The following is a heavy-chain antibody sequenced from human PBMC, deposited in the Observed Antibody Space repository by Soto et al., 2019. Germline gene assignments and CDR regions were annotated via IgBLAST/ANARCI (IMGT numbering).Heavy chain of an antibody. CDR1: GGTFSSYA. D-gene: IGHD5-12*01. V-gene: IGHV1-69*13. J-gene: IGHJ4*02. Sequence: GASVKVSCKASGGTFSSYAISWVRQAPGQGLEWMGGIIPIFGTANYAQKFQGRVTITADESTSTAYMELSSLRSEDTAVYYCARGRRWLQTKRPVYYFDYWGQGTLVTVSS. CDR2: IIPIFGTA. CDR3: ARGRRWLQTKRPVYYFDY.